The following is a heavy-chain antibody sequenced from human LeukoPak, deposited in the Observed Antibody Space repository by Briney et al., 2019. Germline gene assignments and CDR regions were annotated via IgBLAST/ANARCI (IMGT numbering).Heavy chain of an antibody. CDR1: GGSISRGSYY. V-gene: IGHV4-61*02. CDR3: ARAPLSRVYGAPPVHYYYGMDV. D-gene: IGHD4-17*01. Sequence: PSETLSLTCIVSGGSISRGSYYWNWIRQPAGKGLEWMGRIYNSGSTNYNPSLKSRVTISTDMSKNQFSLKLNSVTAADTAVYYCARAPLSRVYGAPPVHYYYGMDVWGQGTTVTVSS. J-gene: IGHJ6*02. CDR2: IYNSGST.